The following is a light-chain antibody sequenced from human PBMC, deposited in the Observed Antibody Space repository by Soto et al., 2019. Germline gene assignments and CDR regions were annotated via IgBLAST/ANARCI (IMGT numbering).Light chain of an antibody. CDR3: QAWDSSIAV. J-gene: IGLJ3*02. Sequence: SYELTQPPSVSVSPGQTASITCSGDKLGNEYVFWYQQRPGQSPVLVIYQHSMRPSGISARFSGSTSGNTATLTISGTQTGDEADYFCQAWDSSIAVFGGGTKVTVL. CDR1: KLGNEY. CDR2: QHS. V-gene: IGLV3-1*01.